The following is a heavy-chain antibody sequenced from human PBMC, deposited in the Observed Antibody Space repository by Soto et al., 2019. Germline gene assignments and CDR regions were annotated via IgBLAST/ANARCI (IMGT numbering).Heavy chain of an antibody. J-gene: IGHJ4*02. CDR1: GGSFSGYY. CDR2: INHSGST. CDR3: AGRFYGISLDY. Sequence: SETLSLTCAVYGGSFSGYYWSWIRQPPGKGLEWIGEINHSGSTNYNPSLKSRVTISVDTSKKQFSLKLSSVTAADTAVYYCAGRFYGISLDYWGQGTLVTVSS. D-gene: IGHD3-10*01. V-gene: IGHV4-34*01.